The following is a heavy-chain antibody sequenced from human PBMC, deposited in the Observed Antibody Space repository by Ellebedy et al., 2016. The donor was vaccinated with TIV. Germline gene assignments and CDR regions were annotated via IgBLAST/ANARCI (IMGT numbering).Heavy chain of an antibody. D-gene: IGHD3-22*01. CDR3: ARSYYDMYYFDY. J-gene: IGHJ4*02. V-gene: IGHV1-8*01. Sequence: ASVKVSCXASGYTFTSYDINWVRQATGQGLEWMGWMNPNSGNTGYAQKFQGRVTMTRNTSISTAYMELSSLRSEDTAVYYCARSYYDMYYFDYWGQGTLVTVSS. CDR2: MNPNSGNT. CDR1: GYTFTSYD.